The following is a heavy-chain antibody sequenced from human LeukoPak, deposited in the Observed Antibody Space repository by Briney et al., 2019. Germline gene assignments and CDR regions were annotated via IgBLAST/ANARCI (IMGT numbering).Heavy chain of an antibody. J-gene: IGHJ5*02. CDR1: GFTFSDYY. CDR3: ARVSVVAVYNWFDP. V-gene: IGHV3-11*04. Sequence: GGSLRLSCAASGFTFSDYYMSWIRQAPGKGLEWVSYISSSGSTIYYADSVKGRFTISRDNAKNSLYLQMNGLRAEDTAVYYCARVSVVAVYNWFDPWGQGTLVTVSS. D-gene: IGHD2-15*01. CDR2: ISSSGSTI.